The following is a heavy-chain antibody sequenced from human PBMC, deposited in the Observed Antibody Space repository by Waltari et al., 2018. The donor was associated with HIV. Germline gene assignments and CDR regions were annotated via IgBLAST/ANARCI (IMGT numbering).Heavy chain of an antibody. CDR1: GFTFSSYS. CDR2: VSSSSIYI. D-gene: IGHD3-22*01. J-gene: IGHJ6*02. CDR3: ARQDSSGGNYYYGMDV. Sequence: EVQLVESGGGLVKPGGSLRLSCAASGFTFSSYSMNWVRQAPGKGLEWVSSVSSSSIYISYADSLKGRFTISRDNAKNSLYLQMNSLRAEDTAVYYCARQDSSGGNYYYGMDVWGQGTTVTVSS. V-gene: IGHV3-21*01.